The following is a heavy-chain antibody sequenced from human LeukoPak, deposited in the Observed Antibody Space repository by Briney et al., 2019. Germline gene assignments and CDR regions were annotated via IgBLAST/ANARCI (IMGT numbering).Heavy chain of an antibody. Sequence: PGGSLRLSCAASGFSFSTYDMYWVRQAPGKGLEWVAVISSDGSHKYWADSVKGRFTISRDNSKNTVYLQMNSLRAEDTAVYYCAKGSIDWYYFDYWGQGTLVTVSS. D-gene: IGHD3-9*01. CDR2: ISSDGSHK. CDR1: GFSFSTYD. V-gene: IGHV3-30*18. J-gene: IGHJ4*02. CDR3: AKGSIDWYYFDY.